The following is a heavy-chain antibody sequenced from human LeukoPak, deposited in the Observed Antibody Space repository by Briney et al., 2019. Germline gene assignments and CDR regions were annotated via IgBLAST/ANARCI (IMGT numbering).Heavy chain of an antibody. CDR2: IYTSGST. J-gene: IGHJ6*03. V-gene: IGHV4-4*09. Sequence: PSETLSLTCTVSGGSISSYYWSWIRQPPGKGLEWIGYIYTSGSTNYNHSLKSRVTISVDTSKNQFSLKLSSVTAADTAVYYCARCLYSYGYVTNYYYYYMDVWGKATTVTVSS. D-gene: IGHD5-18*01. CDR3: ARCLYSYGYVTNYYYYYMDV. CDR1: GGSISSYY.